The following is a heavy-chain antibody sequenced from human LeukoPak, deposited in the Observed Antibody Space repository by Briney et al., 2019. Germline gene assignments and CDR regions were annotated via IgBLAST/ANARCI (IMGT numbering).Heavy chain of an antibody. Sequence: GGSLRLSCAASGFTVSSSYMSWVRQAPGKGLEWVSIISSAGTTYYTDSVKGRFTISRDNSKNTVYLQVNSLRDEDTAVYYCARDLEAANTYYFDYWGQGTMVTVSS. D-gene: IGHD6-13*01. CDR1: GFTVSSSY. J-gene: IGHJ4*02. CDR2: ISSAGTT. CDR3: ARDLEAANTYYFDY. V-gene: IGHV3-66*01.